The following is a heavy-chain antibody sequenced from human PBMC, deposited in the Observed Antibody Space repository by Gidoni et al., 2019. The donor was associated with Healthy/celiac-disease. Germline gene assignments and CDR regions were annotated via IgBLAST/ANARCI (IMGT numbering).Heavy chain of an antibody. J-gene: IGHJ4*02. D-gene: IGHD1-26*01. V-gene: IGHV3-49*03. CDR2: IRSKAYGGTT. Sequence: EVQLVESGGGLVQPGRSLRLSCTASGFPFGDYAMSWFRQAPGKGLEWVGFIRSKAYGGTTEYAASVKGRFTISRDDSKSIAYLQMNSLKTEDTAVYYCTRELYSGSALDYWGQGTLVTVSS. CDR1: GFPFGDYA. CDR3: TRELYSGSALDY.